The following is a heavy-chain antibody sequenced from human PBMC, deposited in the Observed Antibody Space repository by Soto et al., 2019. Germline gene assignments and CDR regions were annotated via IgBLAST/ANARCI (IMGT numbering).Heavy chain of an antibody. CDR3: ARGGYSSTNRYYYYGIDV. Sequence: QVQLVESGGGVVQPGRSLRLSCAASGFTFSSYAMHWVRQAPGKGLEWVAVISYDGSNKYYADSVKGRFTISRDNSKNTLYLQMNSLRAEDTAVYYCARGGYSSTNRYYYYGIDVWGQGTTVTVSS. D-gene: IGHD6-13*01. CDR2: ISYDGSNK. V-gene: IGHV3-30-3*01. CDR1: GFTFSSYA. J-gene: IGHJ6*02.